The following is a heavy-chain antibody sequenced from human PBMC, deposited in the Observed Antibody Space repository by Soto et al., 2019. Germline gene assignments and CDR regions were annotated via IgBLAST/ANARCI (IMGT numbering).Heavy chain of an antibody. Sequence: QVQLVQSGAEVRKSGASVKVSCKASGYTFSDYFIQWLRQAPGQGLEWVAWINPKTAATNYAKKFQDRVNVTSDTFFSTAYLELTRLRPDDTALYYCARIKWGLDYYSGMDVWGQGTAVSVSS. V-gene: IGHV1-2*02. CDR2: INPKTAAT. J-gene: IGHJ6*02. D-gene: IGHD1-26*01. CDR1: GYTFSDYF. CDR3: ARIKWGLDYYSGMDV.